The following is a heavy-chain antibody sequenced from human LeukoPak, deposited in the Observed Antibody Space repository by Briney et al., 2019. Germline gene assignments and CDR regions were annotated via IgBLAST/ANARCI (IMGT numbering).Heavy chain of an antibody. D-gene: IGHD2-15*01. CDR1: GYTLTSYY. V-gene: IGHV1-46*01. CDR3: ARDASDIVVVVAATHWFDP. CDR2: INPSGGST. J-gene: IGHJ5*02. Sequence: GASVKVSCKASGYTLTSYYMHWVRQAPGQGLEWMGIINPSGGSTSYAQKFQGRVTMTRDMSTSTVYMELSSLRSEDTAVYYCARDASDIVVVVAATHWFDPWGQGTLVTVSS.